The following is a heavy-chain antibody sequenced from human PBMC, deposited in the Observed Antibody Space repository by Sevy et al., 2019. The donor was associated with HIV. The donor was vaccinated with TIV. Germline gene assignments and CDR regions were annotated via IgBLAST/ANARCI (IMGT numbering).Heavy chain of an antibody. J-gene: IGHJ4*02. CDR3: ASSPRGGSPNFGY. V-gene: IGHV4-39*01. CDR2: IYYSGST. CDR1: GGSISSSSYY. Sequence: SETLSLTCTVSGGSISSSSYYWGWIRQPPGKGLEWIGWIYYSGSTYYNPSLKSRVTISVVSSKNKFSLKLSSVTAADTAVYYCASSPRGGSPNFGYWGQGTLVTVSS. D-gene: IGHD1-26*01.